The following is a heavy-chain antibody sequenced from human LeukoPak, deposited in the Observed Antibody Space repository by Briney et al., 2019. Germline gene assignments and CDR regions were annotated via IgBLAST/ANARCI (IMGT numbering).Heavy chain of an antibody. V-gene: IGHV3-23*01. D-gene: IGHD1-26*01. CDR1: GFTFNTYG. Sequence: PGGSLRLSCAASGFTFNTYGMSWVRQAPGKGLECVSSVSASGGNTHYADSVKGRFTISRDNSKNTLYLQMNSLSAEDTAVYYCAKGYSGSYCADYWGQGTQVTVSS. CDR2: VSASGGNT. J-gene: IGHJ4*02. CDR3: AKGYSGSYCADY.